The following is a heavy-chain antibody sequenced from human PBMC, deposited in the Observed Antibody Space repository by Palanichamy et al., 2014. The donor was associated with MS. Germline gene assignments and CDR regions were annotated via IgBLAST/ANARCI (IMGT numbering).Heavy chain of an antibody. CDR2: IKPDGTDK. J-gene: IGHJ3*02. Sequence: EVQLVESGGGLVQPGGSRETLLCSHWISFDSYWMTWVRQTPGKGLEWVANIKPDGTDKRYLDSVKGRITVSRDNAQNSLYLQINSLRAEDTATYYCTRDMSTSATAERFDIWGQGTVVTVSS. D-gene: IGHD3-16*01. CDR1: ISFDSYW. CDR3: TRDMSTSATAERFDI. V-gene: IGHV3-7*04.